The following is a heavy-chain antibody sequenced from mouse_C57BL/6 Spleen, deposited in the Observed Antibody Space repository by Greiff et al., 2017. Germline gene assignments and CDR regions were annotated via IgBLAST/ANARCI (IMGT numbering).Heavy chain of an antibody. D-gene: IGHD1-1*01. CDR1: GYTFTSYG. J-gene: IGHJ3*01. V-gene: IGHV1-81*01. Sequence: QVQLQQSGAELARPGASVKLSCKASGYTFTSYGISWVKQRTGQGLEWIGEIYPRSGNTYYNEKFKGKATLTADKSSSTAYMELRSLTSEDSAVYFCARTYYYGSSYVRAWFAYWGQGTLVTVSA. CDR2: IYPRSGNT. CDR3: ARTYYYGSSYVRAWFAY.